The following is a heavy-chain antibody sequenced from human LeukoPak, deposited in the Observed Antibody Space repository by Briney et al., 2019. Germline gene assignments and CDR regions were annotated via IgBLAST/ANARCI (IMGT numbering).Heavy chain of an antibody. CDR2: INHSGST. J-gene: IGHJ6*03. Sequence: PSETLSLTCAVYGGSFSGYYWSWIRQPPGKGLEWIGEINHSGSTNYNPSLKSRVTISVDTSKNQFSLKLSSVTAADTAVYYCARLNDFWSGYYTGIGYYYMDVWGKGTTVTVSS. CDR3: ARLNDFWSGYYTGIGYYYMDV. CDR1: GGSFSGYY. V-gene: IGHV4-34*01. D-gene: IGHD3-3*01.